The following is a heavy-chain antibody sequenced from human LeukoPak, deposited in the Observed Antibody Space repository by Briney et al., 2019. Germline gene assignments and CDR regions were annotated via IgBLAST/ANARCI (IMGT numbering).Heavy chain of an antibody. Sequence: SVKVSCKASGGTFSSYDISWVRQPPPQGLEWMGRIIPIIGIANYAQKFQGRVTITADKSTSTAYMELSSLRSEDTAVYYCARDWTYHDILTGYQQSDYWGQGTLVTVSS. CDR2: IIPIIGIA. V-gene: IGHV1-69*04. D-gene: IGHD3-9*01. J-gene: IGHJ4*02. CDR3: ARDWTYHDILTGYQQSDY. CDR1: GGTFSSYD.